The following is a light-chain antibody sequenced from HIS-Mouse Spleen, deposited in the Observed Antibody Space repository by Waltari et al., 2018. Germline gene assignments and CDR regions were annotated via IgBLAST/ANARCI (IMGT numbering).Light chain of an antibody. J-gene: IGLJ3*02. CDR2: EVS. CDR3: SSCTSSSSWV. CDR1: SSDVGGYNY. V-gene: IGLV2-14*01. Sequence: QSALTQPASVSGSPGQSITISCTGTSSDVGGYNYVSWYQQHLGKAPKLMIYEVSNRPSGVSNRFSGSKSGNTASLTISGLQAEDEADYYCSSCTSSSSWVFGGGTKLTVL.